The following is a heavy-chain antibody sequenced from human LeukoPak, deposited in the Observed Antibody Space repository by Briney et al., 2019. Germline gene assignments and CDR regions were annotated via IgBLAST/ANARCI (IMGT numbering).Heavy chain of an antibody. J-gene: IGHJ3*02. Sequence: GGSLRLSCAASGFTFSSYAMHWVRQAPGKGLEWVAVISYDGSNKYYADSVKGRFTISRDNAKNSLYLQMNSLRAEDTAVYYCARTIVVPAAISAFDIWGQGTMVTVSS. CDR3: ARTIVVPAAISAFDI. CDR1: GFTFSSYA. V-gene: IGHV3-30-3*01. D-gene: IGHD2-2*01. CDR2: ISYDGSNK.